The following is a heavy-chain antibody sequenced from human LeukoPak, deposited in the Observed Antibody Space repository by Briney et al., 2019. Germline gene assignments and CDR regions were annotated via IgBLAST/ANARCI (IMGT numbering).Heavy chain of an antibody. CDR3: ARFPTLRDYYYYMDV. V-gene: IGHV1-69*01. CDR1: GGTFSSYA. J-gene: IGHJ6*03. CDR2: IIPIFGTA. Sequence: GSSVKLSCKASGGTFSSYAISWVRQAPGQGLEWMGGIIPIFGTANYAQKFQGRVTITADESTSTAYMELSSLRSEDTAVYYCARFPTLRDYYYYMDVWGKGTTVTVSS. D-gene: IGHD3-16*01.